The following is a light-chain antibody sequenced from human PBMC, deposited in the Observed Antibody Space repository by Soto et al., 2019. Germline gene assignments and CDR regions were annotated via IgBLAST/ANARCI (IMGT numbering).Light chain of an antibody. Sequence: DRVTVPCRASRSSSDWLAWYQQKAGNAPELLIFDASNLKSGVSSRFSGSGSGTEFTLTISLLAPEGIAVCCWELVGSPRPFGHG. J-gene: IGKJ1*01. V-gene: IGKV1-5*01. CDR2: DAS. CDR3: ELVGSPRP. CDR1: RSSSDW.